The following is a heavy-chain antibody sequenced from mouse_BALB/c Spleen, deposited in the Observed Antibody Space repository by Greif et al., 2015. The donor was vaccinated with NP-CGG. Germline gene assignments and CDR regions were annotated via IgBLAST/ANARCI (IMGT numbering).Heavy chain of an antibody. J-gene: IGHJ2*01. CDR1: GYTFTSYY. Sequence: QVQLKESGAELVKPGASVKLSCKASGYTFTSYYIYWVKHRPGQGLEWIGGINPSNGGSNFNEKFKSKATLTVDKSSSTAYMQLSSLTSEYSAVYYCTRSLVDYWGQGNTLTVSS. CDR3: TRSLVDY. CDR2: INPSNGGS. V-gene: IGHV1S81*02.